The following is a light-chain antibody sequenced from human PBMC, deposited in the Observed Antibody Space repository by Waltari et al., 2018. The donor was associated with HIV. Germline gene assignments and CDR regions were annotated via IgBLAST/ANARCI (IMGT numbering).Light chain of an antibody. J-gene: IGKJ2*01. Sequence: DIHMTQSPPTLSVSVGERVTMSCRASEGISTYVNWYQQKPGQAPNLLIFGASRLLSGVPSRFSGFGVGTDFTLTISGLQSEDFATYYCQQSYTTPNTFGQGTKLEIK. V-gene: IGKV1-39*01. CDR3: QQSYTTPNT. CDR1: EGISTY. CDR2: GAS.